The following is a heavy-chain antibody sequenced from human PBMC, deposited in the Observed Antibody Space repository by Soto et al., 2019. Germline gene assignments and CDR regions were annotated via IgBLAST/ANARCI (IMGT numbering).Heavy chain of an antibody. V-gene: IGHV4-30-2*01. J-gene: IGHJ5*01. Sequence: TLSLTCAVSGGPITSGGYSWSWIRQPPGKGLEWIGYIYHSGGTYYNPSLKSRVTLSIDRTKKQFSLKLKSVTAADTAVYFCAGTMTSSRWFDSWGQGTLVTVSS. CDR1: GGPITSGGYS. D-gene: IGHD4-17*01. CDR2: IYHSGGT. CDR3: AGTMTSSRWFDS.